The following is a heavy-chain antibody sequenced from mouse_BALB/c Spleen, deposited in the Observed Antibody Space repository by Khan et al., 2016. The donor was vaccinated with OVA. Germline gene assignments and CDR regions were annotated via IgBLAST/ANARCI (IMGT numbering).Heavy chain of an antibody. Sequence: EVELVELEGDLVKPGGSLKPSCTASGFPFRTYGMSWVRQAPDKRLDWFATVSTGGSYTYFPDSVRGRFTTSRDTATTPLNLQMTAPRSEDTAMFYCTSLAYYYDSEGFAYWGQGTLVTVSA. CDR3: TSLAYYYDSEGFAY. CDR1: GFPFRTYG. J-gene: IGHJ3*01. CDR2: VSTGGSYT. D-gene: IGHD1-1*01. V-gene: IGHV5-6*01.